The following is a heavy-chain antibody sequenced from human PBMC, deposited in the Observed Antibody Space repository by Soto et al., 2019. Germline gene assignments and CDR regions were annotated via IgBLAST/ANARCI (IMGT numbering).Heavy chain of an antibody. CDR1: GFTFSSDS. J-gene: IGHJ4*02. CDR2: ISSSSSTI. D-gene: IGHD3-3*01. V-gene: IGHV3-48*02. CDR3: ARNPLRFLEWLLFDY. Sequence: PGGSLRLSCAASGFTFSSDSMNWGREAPGKGLEWVSYISSSSSTIYYADSVKGRCTISRDNAKNSLYLQMNSLRDEDTAVYYCARNPLRFLEWLLFDYWGQGT.